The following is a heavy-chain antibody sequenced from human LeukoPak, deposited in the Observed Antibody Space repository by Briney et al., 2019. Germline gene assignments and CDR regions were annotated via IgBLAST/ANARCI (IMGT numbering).Heavy chain of an antibody. Sequence: PGRSLRLSCAASGFTFSSYGMHWVRQAPGKGLEWVAVISYDGSNKYYADSVKGRFTISRDNSENTLYLQMNSLRAEDTAVYYCAKEGYSYGDAFDIWGQGTMVTVSS. V-gene: IGHV3-30*18. CDR3: AKEGYSYGDAFDI. CDR1: GFTFSSYG. J-gene: IGHJ3*02. CDR2: ISYDGSNK. D-gene: IGHD5-18*01.